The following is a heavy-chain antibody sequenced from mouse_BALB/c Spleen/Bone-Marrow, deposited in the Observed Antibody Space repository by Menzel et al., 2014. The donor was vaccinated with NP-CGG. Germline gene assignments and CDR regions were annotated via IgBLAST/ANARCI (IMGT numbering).Heavy chain of an antibody. Sequence: VQLQQSGAELVKPGASVRLSCKASGYTFTSYWMHWVKQRPGRGLEWIGEIDPSDSHTNYNQKFKGKATLTVDKSSSTAYMQLSSLTSEDSAVYYCARGLYGNSGYWGQGTTLTVSS. CDR3: ARGLYGNSGY. CDR1: GYTFTSYW. D-gene: IGHD2-1*01. V-gene: IGHV1-69*02. J-gene: IGHJ2*01. CDR2: IDPSDSHT.